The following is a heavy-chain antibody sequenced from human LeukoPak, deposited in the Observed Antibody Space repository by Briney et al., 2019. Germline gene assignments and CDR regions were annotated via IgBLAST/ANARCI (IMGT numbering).Heavy chain of an antibody. CDR2: IHPNSGGT. D-gene: IGHD4-17*01. CDR1: GYTFTGYY. Sequence: ASVKVSCKASGYTFTGYYMHWVRQAPGQGLERMGWIHPNSGGTNYAQKFQGRVTMTRDTSISTAYMELSRLRSDDTAVYYCARGFSRVTTSGGNYWGQGTLVTVSS. CDR3: ARGFSRVTTSGGNY. V-gene: IGHV1-2*02. J-gene: IGHJ4*02.